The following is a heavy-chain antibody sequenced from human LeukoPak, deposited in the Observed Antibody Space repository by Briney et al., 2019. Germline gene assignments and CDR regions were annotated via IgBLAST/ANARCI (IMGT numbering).Heavy chain of an antibody. J-gene: IGHJ4*02. D-gene: IGHD2-15*01. CDR1: GFTVSSNY. V-gene: IGHV3-53*04. CDR2: IYSGGST. CDR3: AREGCSGGSCYYFDY. Sequence: GGSLRLSCAASGFTVSSNYMSWVRQAAGKGLEWVSVIYSGGSTYYADSVKGRFTISRHNSKNTLYLQMNSLRAEDTAVYYCAREGCSGGSCYYFDYWGQGTLVTVSS.